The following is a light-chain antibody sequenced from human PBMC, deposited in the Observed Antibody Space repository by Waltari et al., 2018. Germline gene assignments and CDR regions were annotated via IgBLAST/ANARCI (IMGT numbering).Light chain of an antibody. J-gene: IGLJ2*01. CDR1: PPNILQHS. CDR3: GAWDSSLTTVL. V-gene: IGLV1-51*01. CDR2: DNN. Sequence: HSALTQPPSVSAAPRQHVPVSCSGDPPNILQHSVSRYQQLPGTAPKLLIYDNNKRPSGIPDRFSASKSDTSATLGISGLQTGDEADYYCGAWDSSLTTVLFGGGTKLTVL.